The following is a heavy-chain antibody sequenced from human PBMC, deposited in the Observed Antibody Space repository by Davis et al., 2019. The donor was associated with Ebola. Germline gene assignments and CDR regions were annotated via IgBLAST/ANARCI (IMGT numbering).Heavy chain of an antibody. Sequence: ETLSLTCAVYGGSFSGYYWSWIRQPPGKGLEWIGEINHSGSTNYNPSLKSRVTISVDTSKNQFSLKLSSVTAADTAVYYCARGGAYSSSVYYYYYGMDVWGQGTTVTVSS. CDR3: ARGGAYSSSVYYYYYGMDV. V-gene: IGHV4-34*01. CDR2: INHSGST. J-gene: IGHJ6*02. D-gene: IGHD6-13*01. CDR1: GGSFSGYY.